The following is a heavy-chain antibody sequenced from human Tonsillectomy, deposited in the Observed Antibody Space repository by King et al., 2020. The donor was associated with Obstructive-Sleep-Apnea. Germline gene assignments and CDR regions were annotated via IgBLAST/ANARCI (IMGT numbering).Heavy chain of an antibody. D-gene: IGHD3-10*01. CDR2: ISSSAASI. CDR1: GFPFNGYT. J-gene: IGHJ4*02. Sequence: VQLVASVGGLVPPGGSLSLSCVASGFPFNGYTMMWVRQAPGKGLEWLAYISSSAASIYYGDSVKGRFPVSRDNAKNSLFLQMNSLRVEDTAVYYCARDGGRSYDNDYWGQGTLVTVSS. V-gene: IGHV3-48*01. CDR3: ARDGGRSYDNDY.